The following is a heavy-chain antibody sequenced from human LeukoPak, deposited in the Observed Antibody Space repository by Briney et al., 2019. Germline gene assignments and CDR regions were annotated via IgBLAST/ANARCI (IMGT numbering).Heavy chain of an antibody. Sequence: PGGSLRLSCAASGFTFSSYPMSWVRQSPGKGLEWVSYIRSGSSAAYYADSVKGRFTISRDNAKNSLYLQMNSLRDEDTAIYYCARDPGYTSGWSPHYYFDSWGQGTLVTVSS. D-gene: IGHD6-19*01. CDR3: ARDPGYTSGWSPHYYFDS. CDR1: GFTFSSYP. J-gene: IGHJ4*02. CDR2: IRSGSSAA. V-gene: IGHV3-48*02.